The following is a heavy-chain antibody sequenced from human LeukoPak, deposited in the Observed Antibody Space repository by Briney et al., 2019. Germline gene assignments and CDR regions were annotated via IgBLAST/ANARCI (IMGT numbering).Heavy chain of an antibody. CDR1: GYTFTGYY. Sequence: GASVKVSCKASGYTFTGYYMHWVRQAPGQGLEWMGWINPNSGGTNYAQKFQGWITMTRDTSISTAYMELSRLRSDDTAVYYCARGWLSSYGMDVWGQGTTVTVSS. D-gene: IGHD3-22*01. CDR2: INPNSGGT. CDR3: ARGWLSSYGMDV. V-gene: IGHV1-2*04. J-gene: IGHJ6*02.